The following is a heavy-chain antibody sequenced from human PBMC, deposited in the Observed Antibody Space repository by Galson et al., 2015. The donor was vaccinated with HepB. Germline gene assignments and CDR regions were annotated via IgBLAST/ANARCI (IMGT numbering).Heavy chain of an antibody. Sequence: SVKVSCKASGYTFTTYGISWVRQAPGQGLEWMGWISVYNGNTNYAQKFQGRVTMTTDTSTSTAYMELRSLRSDDTAVYFCAREDYSSSWYGNNYWGQGTLVTVSS. CDR1: GYTFTTYG. D-gene: IGHD6-13*01. J-gene: IGHJ4*02. CDR2: ISVYNGNT. CDR3: AREDYSSSWYGNNY. V-gene: IGHV1-18*01.